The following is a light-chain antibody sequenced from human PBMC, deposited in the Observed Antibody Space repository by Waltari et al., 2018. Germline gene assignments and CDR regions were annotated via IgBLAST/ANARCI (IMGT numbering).Light chain of an antibody. Sequence: DIQMTQSPSSLSASVGDRVTITCRASQGIGNSLGWYPQKPGKAPKRLIYDASSLQSGVPSRFSGSGSGTEFTLTISSLQPEDFATYSCLQHNSYPYTFGQGTKLELK. CDR2: DAS. CDR3: LQHNSYPYT. CDR1: QGIGNS. V-gene: IGKV1-17*01. J-gene: IGKJ2*01.